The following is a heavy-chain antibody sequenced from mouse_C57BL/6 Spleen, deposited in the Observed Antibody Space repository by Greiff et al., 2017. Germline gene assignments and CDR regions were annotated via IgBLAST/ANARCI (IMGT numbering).Heavy chain of an antibody. V-gene: IGHV1-55*01. D-gene: IGHD5-1*01. CDR3: ARSESNFAMDY. CDR1: GYTFTSYW. Sequence: QVQLQQSGAELVKPGASVKMSCKASGYTFTSYWITWVKQRPGQGLEWIGDIYPGSGSTNYNEKFKSKATLTVDTSSSTAYMQLISLTSEDSAVYYCARSESNFAMDYWGQGTSVTVSS. CDR2: IYPGSGST. J-gene: IGHJ4*01.